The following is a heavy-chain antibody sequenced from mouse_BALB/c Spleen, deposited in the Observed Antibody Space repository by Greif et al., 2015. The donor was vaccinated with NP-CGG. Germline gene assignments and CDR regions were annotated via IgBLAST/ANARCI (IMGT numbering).Heavy chain of an antibody. CDR3: NGGARLDY. V-gene: IGHV14-4*02. J-gene: IGHJ2*01. Sequence: EVQLQQSGAELVRSGASVKLSCTASGFNIKDYYMHWVKQRPEQGLEWIGWIDPENGDTEYAPKFQGKATMTADTSSNTAYLQLSSLTSEDTAVYYCNGGARLDYWGQGTTLTVSS. D-gene: IGHD3-1*01. CDR2: IDPENGDT. CDR1: GFNIKDYY.